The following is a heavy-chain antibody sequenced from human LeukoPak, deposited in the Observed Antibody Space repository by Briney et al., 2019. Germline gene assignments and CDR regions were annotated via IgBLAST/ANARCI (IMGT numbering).Heavy chain of an antibody. Sequence: ASVKVSFKASGYPFPSYGISWVRPAPGQRVEWMGWISAYNGNTNYAQKLQGRVTMTTDTSTSTAYMELRSLRSDDTAVYYCARGSAAGPADAFDIWGQGTMVTVSS. CDR1: GYPFPSYG. D-gene: IGHD6-13*01. V-gene: IGHV1-18*01. J-gene: IGHJ3*02. CDR2: ISAYNGNT. CDR3: ARGSAAGPADAFDI.